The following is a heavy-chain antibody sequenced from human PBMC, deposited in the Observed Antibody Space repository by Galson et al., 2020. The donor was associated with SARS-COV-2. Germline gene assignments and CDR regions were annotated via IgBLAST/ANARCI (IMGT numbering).Heavy chain of an antibody. CDR1: GFTFSSYG. CDR3: ASEVPAATEDAFDI. CDR2: IWYDGSNK. D-gene: IGHD2-2*01. V-gene: IGHV3-33*01. J-gene: IGHJ3*02. Sequence: GGSLRLSCAASGFTFSSYGMHWVRQAPGKGLEWVAVIWYDGSNKYYADSVKGRFTISRDNSKNTLYLQMNSLRAEDTAVYYCASEVPAATEDAFDIWGQGTMVTVSS.